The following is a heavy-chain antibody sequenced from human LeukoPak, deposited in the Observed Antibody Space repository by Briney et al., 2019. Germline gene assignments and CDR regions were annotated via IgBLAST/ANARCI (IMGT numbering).Heavy chain of an antibody. D-gene: IGHD4/OR15-4a*01. V-gene: IGHV1-2*02. CDR2: INPNSGDT. J-gene: IGHJ4*02. CDR3: VRDGGNYQFDY. CDR1: GYSFTGYY. Sequence: ASVKVSCKASGYSFTGYYMHWVRQAPGQGLEWMGWINPNSGDTKYAQKFQGRVTMTRDTSISTAYMELTRLRSDDTAVYYCVRDGGNYQFDYWGQGTLVAVSS.